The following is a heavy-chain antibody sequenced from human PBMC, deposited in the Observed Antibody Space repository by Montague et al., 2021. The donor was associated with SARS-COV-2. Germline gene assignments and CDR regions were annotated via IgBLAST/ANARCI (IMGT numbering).Heavy chain of an antibody. J-gene: IGHJ2*01. CDR1: GFSLKTSGEG. CDR2: IYWSDDK. D-gene: IGHD2-2*01. CDR3: AHPGANCRDTTGYANWNCDL. V-gene: IGHV2-5*01. Sequence: PALVKPTQTLTLTCTFSGFSLKTSGEGVGWIRQSPGKAPEWLALIYWSDDKNYSPSLKSRLTISKDTSKNQVVLSMTNMGPVDTATYYCAHPGANCRDTTGYANWNCDLWVRGTLVTVS.